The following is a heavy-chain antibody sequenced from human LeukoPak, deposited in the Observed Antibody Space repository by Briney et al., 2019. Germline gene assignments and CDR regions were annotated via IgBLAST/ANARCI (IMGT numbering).Heavy chain of an antibody. V-gene: IGHV4-30-4*08. D-gene: IGHD6-6*01. CDR1: GGSISSGDYY. Sequence: PSQTLSLTCTVSGGSISSGDYYWSWIRQPPGKGLEWIGYIYYSGSTYYNPSLKSRVTISVDTSKNQFSLKLSSVTAADTAVYCCARGPFTRLAHSIAARRGSVLRFDLWGRGTLVTVSS. CDR2: IYYSGST. J-gene: IGHJ2*01. CDR3: ARGPFTRLAHSIAARRGSVLRFDL.